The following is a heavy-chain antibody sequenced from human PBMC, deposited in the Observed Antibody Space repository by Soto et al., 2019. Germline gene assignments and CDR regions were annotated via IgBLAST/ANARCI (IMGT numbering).Heavy chain of an antibody. CDR1: GFTFSSYA. V-gene: IGHV3-23*01. J-gene: IGHJ6*02. D-gene: IGHD1-26*01. CDR2: ISGSGGST. CDR3: AKRWELYVNYYYYGMDV. Sequence: GGSLRLSCAASGFTFSSYAMSWVRQAPGKGLEWVSAISGSGGSTYYADSVKGRFTISRDNSKNTLYLQMNSLRAEDTAVYYSAKRWELYVNYYYYGMDVWGQGTTVTVSS.